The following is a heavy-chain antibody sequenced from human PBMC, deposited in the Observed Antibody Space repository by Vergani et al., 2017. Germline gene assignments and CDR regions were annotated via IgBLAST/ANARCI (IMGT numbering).Heavy chain of an antibody. CDR3: ARGDGDSSGYYSEYFQH. CDR1: GGTFSSYA. Sequence: QVQLVQSGAEVKKPGSSVKVSCKASGGTFSSYAISWVRQAPGQGLEWMGRIIPIFGTANYAQKFQGRVTITADESTSTAYMWLGSLRSEDTAVYYCARGDGDSSGYYSEYFQHWGQGTLVTVSS. V-gene: IGHV1-69*18. CDR2: IIPIFGTA. J-gene: IGHJ1*01. D-gene: IGHD3-22*01.